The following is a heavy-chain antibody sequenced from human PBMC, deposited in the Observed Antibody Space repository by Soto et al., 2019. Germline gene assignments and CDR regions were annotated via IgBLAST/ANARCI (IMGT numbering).Heavy chain of an antibody. CDR3: AADMITFGGVIVIPTYGMDV. J-gene: IGHJ6*02. CDR1: GFTFTSSA. CDR2: IVVGSGNT. V-gene: IGHV1-58*01. D-gene: IGHD3-16*02. Sequence: SVKVSCKASGFTFTSSAVQWVRQARGQRLEWIGWIVVGSGNTNYAQKFQERVTITRDMSTSTAYMELSSLRSEDTAVYYCAADMITFGGVIVIPTYGMDVWGQGNTVTVSS.